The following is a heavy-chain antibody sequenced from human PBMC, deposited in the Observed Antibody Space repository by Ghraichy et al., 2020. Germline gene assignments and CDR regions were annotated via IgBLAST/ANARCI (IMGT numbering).Heavy chain of an antibody. CDR1: GFTFSSYI. Sequence: GGSLRLSCAASGFTFSSYIMNWVRQAPGKGLEWVSSISSSSSYIYYADSAKGRFTISRDNAKNSLYLQMSSLRAEDTAVYYCARDRAIDGYYYYYGMDVWGQGTTVTVSS. CDR2: ISSSSSYI. J-gene: IGHJ6*02. V-gene: IGHV3-21*01. CDR3: ARDRAIDGYYYYYGMDV. D-gene: IGHD5-24*01.